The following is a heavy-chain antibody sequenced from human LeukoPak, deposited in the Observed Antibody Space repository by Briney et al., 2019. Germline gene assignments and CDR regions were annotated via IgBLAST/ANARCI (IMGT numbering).Heavy chain of an antibody. D-gene: IGHD6-13*01. CDR3: ARDSSSWYGTGGDY. V-gene: IGHV1-69*13. Sequence: SVKVSCKASGGTVSRYAISWVRQAPGQGLEWMGGTIPLFGTANYAQKFQGRVTITADESTGTAYMELSSLRSEDTAVYYCARDSSSWYGTGGDYWGQGTLVTVSS. J-gene: IGHJ4*02. CDR2: TIPLFGTA. CDR1: GGTVSRYA.